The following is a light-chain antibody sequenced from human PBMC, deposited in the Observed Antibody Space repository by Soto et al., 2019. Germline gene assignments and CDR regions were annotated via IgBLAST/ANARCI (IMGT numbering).Light chain of an antibody. CDR1: QSLSISY. J-gene: IGKJ4*01. CDR3: QHYGSLLT. V-gene: IGKV3-20*01. Sequence: EIVLTQSPGTLSLSPGKRATLSCRPSQSLSISYLAWYQQRPGQAPRLLIYDGSSRAAGIPDRFRGSRSGTDFTLTISGLEPEDFAVYYWQHYGSLLTFGGGTRVEIK. CDR2: DGS.